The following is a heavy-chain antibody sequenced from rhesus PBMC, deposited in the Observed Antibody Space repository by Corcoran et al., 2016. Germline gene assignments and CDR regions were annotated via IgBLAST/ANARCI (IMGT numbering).Heavy chain of an antibody. V-gene: IGHV4-122*02. CDR1: GYFISGYY. D-gene: IGHD5-12*01. J-gene: IGHJ4*01. Sequence: QVQLQESGPGLAKPSETLSLTCAVSGYFISGYYWSWIRQAPGKGLGWIGYITYRGNPRYSASPRSQVTISSDASKNQCSLKLNSVAAADTAVYYCARKDTVTDPFEYWGQGGVVTVSS. CDR3: ARKDTVTDPFEY. CDR2: ITYRGNP.